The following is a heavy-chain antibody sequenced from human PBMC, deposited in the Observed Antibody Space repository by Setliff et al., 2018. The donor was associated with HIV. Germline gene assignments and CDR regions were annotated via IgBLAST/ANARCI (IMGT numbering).Heavy chain of an antibody. CDR2: FTSYNNKA. V-gene: IGHV1-18*01. Sequence: ASVKVSCKISGFLMTAYGINWVRQAPGQGPEWMGWFTSYNNKADFAPKFQGRVTPTTDTFTSTAYMELRSLRSDDTAVYYCARGGDPPYYFLGMDVWGQGTSVTVSS. J-gene: IGHJ6*02. CDR1: GFLMTAYG. CDR3: ARGGDPPYYFLGMDV. D-gene: IGHD2-21*02.